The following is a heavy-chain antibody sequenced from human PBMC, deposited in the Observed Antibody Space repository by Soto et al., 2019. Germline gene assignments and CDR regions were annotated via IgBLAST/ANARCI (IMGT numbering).Heavy chain of an antibody. D-gene: IGHD6-13*01. V-gene: IGHV3-21*01. CDR3: ARGHRSSSPFDY. Sequence: PGGSLRLSCAASGFTFSSYSMNWVRQAPGKGLEWVSSISSSSSYIYYADSVKGRFTISRDNAKNSLYLQMNGLRAEDTAVYYCARGHRSSSPFDYWGQGTLVTVSS. CDR2: ISSSSSYI. J-gene: IGHJ4*02. CDR1: GFTFSSYS.